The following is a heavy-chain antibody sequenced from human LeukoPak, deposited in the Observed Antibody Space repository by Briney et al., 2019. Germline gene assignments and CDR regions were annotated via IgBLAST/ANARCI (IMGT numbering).Heavy chain of an antibody. CDR3: AREGYYHGSGTYSPPRYYGMDV. Sequence: ASVKVSCKASRYSFSSYGISWVRQAPGQGLEWMGWISPYNDNTNYAQKFQGRVRMTTDTSMTTVYMELRSLRSDDTAVYYCAREGYYHGSGTYSPPRYYGMDVWGQGTTVIVSS. CDR1: RYSFSSYG. CDR2: ISPYNDNT. V-gene: IGHV1-18*01. J-gene: IGHJ6*02. D-gene: IGHD3-10*01.